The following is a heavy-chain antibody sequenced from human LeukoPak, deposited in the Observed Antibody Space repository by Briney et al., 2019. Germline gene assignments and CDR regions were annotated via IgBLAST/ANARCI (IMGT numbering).Heavy chain of an antibody. CDR1: GFTFSDYY. CDR2: ISSTGGYT. Sequence: WGSLRLSCAASGFTFSDYYMSWIRQAPGKGLEWISYISSTGGYTNYADSVKGRFTISRDNAKNSLYLQMNSLRAEDTAVYYCARGYRAPDYWGQGTLVTVSS. J-gene: IGHJ4*02. CDR3: ARGYRAPDY. V-gene: IGHV3-11*06. D-gene: IGHD4-11*01.